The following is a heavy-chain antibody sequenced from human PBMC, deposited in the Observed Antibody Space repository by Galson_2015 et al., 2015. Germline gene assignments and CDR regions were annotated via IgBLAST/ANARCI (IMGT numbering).Heavy chain of an antibody. CDR2: ISSSSSYT. CDR3: ARDATSYYDYVWGSYRVGAAVDC. D-gene: IGHD3-16*02. CDR1: GFTFSDYY. V-gene: IGHV3-11*06. J-gene: IGHJ3*01. Sequence: SLRLSCAASGFTFSDYYMSWIRQAPGKGLEWVSYISSSSSYTNYADSVKGRFTISRDNSKNSLYLQLNSLRAEDTAVYYCARDATSYYDYVWGSYRVGAAVDCWGQGSVGTVSS.